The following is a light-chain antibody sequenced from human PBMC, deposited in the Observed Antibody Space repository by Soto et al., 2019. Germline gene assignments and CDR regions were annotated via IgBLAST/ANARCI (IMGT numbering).Light chain of an antibody. CDR3: QQRSNWPLT. CDR1: XXINTY. V-gene: IGKV3-11*01. Sequence: SPGEXVTXSCRAXXXINTYLAWYQQKPGQAPRLLIYDASYRAAGIPSRFSGSGSGTDFTLTISSLEPADFAIYHCQQRSNWPLTFGGGTKVEI. J-gene: IGKJ4*01. CDR2: DAS.